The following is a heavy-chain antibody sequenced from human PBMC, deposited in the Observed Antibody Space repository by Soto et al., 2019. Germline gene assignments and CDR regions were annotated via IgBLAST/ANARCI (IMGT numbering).Heavy chain of an antibody. D-gene: IGHD2-15*01. V-gene: IGHV3-48*02. CDR1: GFTFSSYS. J-gene: IGHJ4*02. Sequence: GSLRLSCAASGFTFSSYSMNWVRQAPGKGLEWVSYISSSSSTIYYADSVKGRFTISRDNAKNSLYLQMNSLRDEDTAVYYCARIVVVVAATAAAFDYWGQGTLVTVSS. CDR2: ISSSSSTI. CDR3: ARIVVVVAATAAAFDY.